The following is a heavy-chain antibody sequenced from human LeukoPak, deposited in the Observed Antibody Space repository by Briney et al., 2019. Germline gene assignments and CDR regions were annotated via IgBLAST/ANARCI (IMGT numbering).Heavy chain of an antibody. CDR1: GSCFTTYW. CDR2: IYPGDSGT. CDR3: ARQRGLDI. V-gene: IGHV5-51*01. J-gene: IGHJ3*02. Sequence: GASLKISCQGSGSCFTTYWIGWVRPLPGKGLEWMGIIYPGDSGTSYSPSFQGQVTISADKSISTAYLQWSSLKASDTAMYYCARQRGLDIWGQGTMVTVYS.